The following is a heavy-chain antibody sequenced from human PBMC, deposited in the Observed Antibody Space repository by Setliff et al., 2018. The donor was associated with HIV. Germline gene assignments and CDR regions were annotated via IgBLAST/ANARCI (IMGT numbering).Heavy chain of an antibody. V-gene: IGHV4-39*01. CDR1: GGSIHSRSYY. Sequence: LTCTVSGGSIHSRSYYWAWIRQPPGKGLEWVASIYFSGTPYYNPSLRNRVTISVDTSKNQFSLKLSSVTAADTAVYYCSRRGMWSYETGGNPTATFDYWGQGVLVTVSS. D-gene: IGHD2-8*02. CDR2: IYFSGTP. CDR3: SRRGMWSYETGGNPTATFDY. J-gene: IGHJ4*02.